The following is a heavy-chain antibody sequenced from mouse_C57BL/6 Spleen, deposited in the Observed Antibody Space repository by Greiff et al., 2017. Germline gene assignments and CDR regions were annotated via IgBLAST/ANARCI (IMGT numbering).Heavy chain of an antibody. V-gene: IGHV14-4*01. D-gene: IGHD2-2*01. CDR2: IDPEDGDT. CDR3: TAIDCCGYPYYMDY. J-gene: IGHJ2*02. Sequence: VQLQQSGAELVRPGASVKLSCTASGFNIKDDYMHWVKQRPEQGLEWIGWIDPEDGDTEYASKFQGKATITADPSSTTAYLQLRSLTSEDTAVYYCTAIDCCGYPYYMDYWGQGTSLTVSS. CDR1: GFNIKDDY.